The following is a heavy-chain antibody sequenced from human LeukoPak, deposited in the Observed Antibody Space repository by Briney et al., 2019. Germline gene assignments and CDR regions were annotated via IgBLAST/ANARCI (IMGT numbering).Heavy chain of an antibody. V-gene: IGHV4-59*01. Sequence: SETLSLTCTVSGGSISNYHWSWLRQAPGKGLEYIGCFYHSGNTNYNPSLKNRVTTSVDTSKNEFSLRLNSVTAADTAVYYCASSQQWLAFDYWGQGILVTVSS. CDR1: GGSISNYH. CDR2: FYHSGNT. CDR3: ASSQQWLAFDY. D-gene: IGHD6-19*01. J-gene: IGHJ4*02.